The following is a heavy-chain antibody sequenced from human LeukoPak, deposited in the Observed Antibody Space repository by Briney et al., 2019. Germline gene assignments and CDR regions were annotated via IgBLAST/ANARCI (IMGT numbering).Heavy chain of an antibody. CDR1: GGSISTTNW. CDR2: VHLDGRT. J-gene: IGHJ4*02. CDR3: AREGGFYRPLDY. Sequence: SGTLSLTCGVSGGSISTTNWWTWVRQPPGKGLEWIGEVHLDGRTNYNPSLKSRLIMSVDLPENHISLKLTSVTAADTAVYYCAREGGFYRPLDYSGQGTLVTVSS. V-gene: IGHV4-4*02. D-gene: IGHD3-3*01.